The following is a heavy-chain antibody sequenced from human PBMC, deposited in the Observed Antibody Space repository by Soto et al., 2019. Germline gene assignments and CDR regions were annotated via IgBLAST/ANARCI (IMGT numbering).Heavy chain of an antibody. CDR2: IILISETT. V-gene: IGHV1-69*13. CDR1: GGTFSSYA. J-gene: IGHJ6*02. CDR3: ARSQGSSTSLEIYYYYYYGMDV. Sequence: GASVKVSCKASGGTFSSYAISWVRQAPGQGLEWMGGIILISETTNYAQKFQGRVTITADESKSTAYMELSSLRSEDTAVYYCARSQGSSTSLEIYYYYYYGMDVWGQGTTVTVSS. D-gene: IGHD2-2*01.